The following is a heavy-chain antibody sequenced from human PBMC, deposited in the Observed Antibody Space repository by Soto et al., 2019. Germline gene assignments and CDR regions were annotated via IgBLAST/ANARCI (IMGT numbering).Heavy chain of an antibody. V-gene: IGHV3-23*01. D-gene: IGHD3-16*01. CDR2: ISGSGGST. CDR3: AKEGVIGGDYYYMDV. J-gene: IGHJ6*03. CDR1: GFTFNSYA. Sequence: PGGSLRLSCAASGFTFNSYAMSWVRQAPGKGLEWVSLISGSGGSTYYAASVKGRFTISRDNSKNTLDLQMNSLRVEDTAVYYCAKEGVIGGDYYYMDVWGKGTTVTVSS.